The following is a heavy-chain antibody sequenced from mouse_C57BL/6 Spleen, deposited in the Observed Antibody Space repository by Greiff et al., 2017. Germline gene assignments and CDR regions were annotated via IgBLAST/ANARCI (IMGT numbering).Heavy chain of an antibody. D-gene: IGHD4-1*01. V-gene: IGHV1-26*01. J-gene: IGHJ2*01. CDR1: GYTFTDYY. Sequence: EVKLQQSGPELVKPGASVKISCKASGYTFTDYYMNWVKQSHGKSLEWIGDINPNNGGTSYNQKFKGKATVTVDKSSSTAYMELRSLTSEDSAVYYCARDKDWGYFDYWGQGTTLTVSS. CDR3: ARDKDWGYFDY. CDR2: INPNNGGT.